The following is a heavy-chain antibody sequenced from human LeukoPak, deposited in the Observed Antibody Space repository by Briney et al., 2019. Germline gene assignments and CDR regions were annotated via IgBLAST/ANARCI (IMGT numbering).Heavy chain of an antibody. V-gene: IGHV4-34*01. Sequence: PSETLSLTCAVYGGSFSGYYWSWIRQPPGKGLEWIGEINHSGSTNYNPSLESRVTISVDTSKNQFSLKLSSVTAADTAVYYCARGRLYSSSLLDYWGQGTLVTVSS. CDR1: GGSFSGYY. CDR2: INHSGST. D-gene: IGHD6-13*01. CDR3: ARGRLYSSSLLDY. J-gene: IGHJ4*02.